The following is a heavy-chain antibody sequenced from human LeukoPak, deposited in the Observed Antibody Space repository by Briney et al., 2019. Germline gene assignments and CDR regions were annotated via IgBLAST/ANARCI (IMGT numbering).Heavy chain of an antibody. D-gene: IGHD3-3*01. CDR1: GGSISSYY. V-gene: IGHV4-59*01. CDR2: IYYSGST. J-gene: IGHJ4*02. Sequence: PSETLSLTCTVSGGSISSYYWSWIRQPPGKGLEWIGYIYYSGSTNYNPSLKSRVTISVDTSKNQFSLKLSSVTAADTAVYYCARGRPGITIFGVVIGGLLFDYWGQGTLVTVSS. CDR3: ARGRPGITIFGVVIGGLLFDY.